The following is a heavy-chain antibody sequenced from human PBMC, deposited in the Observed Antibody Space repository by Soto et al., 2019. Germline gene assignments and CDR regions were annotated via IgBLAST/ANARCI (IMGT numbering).Heavy chain of an antibody. Sequence: PSETLSLTCAVSGGSISSSNWWSWVRQPPGKGLEWIGEIYHSGSTNYNPSLKSRVTISVDTSKNQFSLKLSSVTAADTAVYYCARSQYYDFWSGYYTGNPGGYYYGMDVWGQGTTVTVSS. D-gene: IGHD3-3*01. V-gene: IGHV4-4*02. CDR2: IYHSGST. CDR1: GGSISSSNW. J-gene: IGHJ6*02. CDR3: ARSQYYDFWSGYYTGNPGGYYYGMDV.